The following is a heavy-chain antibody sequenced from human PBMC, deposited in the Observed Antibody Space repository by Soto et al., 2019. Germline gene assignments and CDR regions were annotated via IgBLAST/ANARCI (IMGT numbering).Heavy chain of an antibody. J-gene: IGHJ4*02. CDR2: INHSGST. Sequence: SETLSLTCAVYGGSFSGYYWSWIRQPPGKGLEWIGEINHSGSTNYNPSLKSRVNISVDTSKNQFSLKLSSVTAADTAVYYCASSSILGFYYGSGSYYKGVDFDYWGQGTRVTVSS. CDR3: ASSSILGFYYGSGSYYKGVDFDY. D-gene: IGHD3-10*01. CDR1: GGSFSGYY. V-gene: IGHV4-34*01.